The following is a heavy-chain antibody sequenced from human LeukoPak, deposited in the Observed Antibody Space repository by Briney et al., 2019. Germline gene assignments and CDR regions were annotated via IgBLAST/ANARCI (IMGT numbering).Heavy chain of an antibody. Sequence: TGGSLRLSCTASGFTFSSYGMNWVRQAPGTGLEWVANIKHDGSGKYYVDSVKSRCAISRDNTKKNQYLQMNSLRAEDTAGYYCARETEMGNLDYWGQGALLTVSS. CDR3: ARETEMGNLDY. V-gene: IGHV3-7*04. J-gene: IGHJ4*02. D-gene: IGHD5-24*01. CDR2: IKHDGSGK. CDR1: GFTFSSYG.